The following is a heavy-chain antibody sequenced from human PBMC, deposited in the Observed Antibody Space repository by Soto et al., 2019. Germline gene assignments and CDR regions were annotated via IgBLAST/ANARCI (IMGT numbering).Heavy chain of an antibody. Sequence: QVQLVQSGAEVKKPGSSVKVSCKASGGTFSSYAISWVRQAPGQGLEWMEGIIPIFGTANYAQKFQGRVAITADEATSTADMELSRLRSEDTAVYYCARVYAVAGSFDAFDIWGQGTMVTVSS. CDR1: GGTFSSYA. J-gene: IGHJ3*02. CDR2: IIPIFGTA. D-gene: IGHD6-19*01. V-gene: IGHV1-69*12. CDR3: ARVYAVAGSFDAFDI.